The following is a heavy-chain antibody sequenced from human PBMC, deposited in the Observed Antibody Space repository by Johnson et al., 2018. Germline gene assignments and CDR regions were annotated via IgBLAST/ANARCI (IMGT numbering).Heavy chain of an antibody. V-gene: IGHV1-69*01. J-gene: IGHJ6*02. D-gene: IGHD2-21*01. CDR3: VRDLDFVEVPVASRHYGLDV. Sequence: QVQLVESGAEVKKPGSSVKVSCKASGDNFNQYVIAWVRQAPGQGLEWIGGIIPLSGAPSYAQKFQGRATVGADESTSTAYMELRRLKLEDTAVYYCVRDLDFVEVPVASRHYGLDVLGQGTTVTVS. CDR2: IIPLSGAP. CDR1: GDNFNQYV.